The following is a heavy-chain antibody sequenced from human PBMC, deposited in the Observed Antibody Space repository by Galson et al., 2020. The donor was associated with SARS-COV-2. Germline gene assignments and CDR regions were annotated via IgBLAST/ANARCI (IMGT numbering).Heavy chain of an antibody. Sequence: KIGESLKISCVASGLNLSSYTMTWVRQAPGKGLEWVSSISSSSIYIYYSDSLKGRIAVSRDNAKNTLNLQMNSLRVEDTAVYYCAKAAVFFWFGQVPGSSRMDVWGQGTSVTVS. J-gene: IGHJ6*02. D-gene: IGHD3-10*01. V-gene: IGHV3-21*01. CDR1: GLNLSSYT. CDR3: AKAAVFFWFGQVPGSSRMDV. CDR2: ISSSSIYI.